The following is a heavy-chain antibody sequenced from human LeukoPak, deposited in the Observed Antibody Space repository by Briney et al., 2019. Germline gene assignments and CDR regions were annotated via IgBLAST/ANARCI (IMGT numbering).Heavy chain of an antibody. CDR1: GGTFSSYA. CDR2: IIPILGIA. CDR3: ARTFQWLGATGNWFDP. V-gene: IGHV1-69*04. Sequence: GASVKVSCKASGGTFSSYAISWVRQAPGQGLEWMGRIIPILGIANYAQKFQGRVTITADKSTSTAYMELSSLRSEDTAVYYCARTFQWLGATGNWFDPWGQGTLVTVSS. J-gene: IGHJ5*02. D-gene: IGHD6-19*01.